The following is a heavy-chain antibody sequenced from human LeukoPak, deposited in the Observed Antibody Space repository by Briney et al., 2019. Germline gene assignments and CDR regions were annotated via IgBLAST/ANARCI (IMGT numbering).Heavy chain of an antibody. CDR1: GGTFSSYA. CDR2: IIPIFGTA. V-gene: IGHV1-69*13. Sequence: PVKVSCKASGGTFSSYAISWVRQAPGQGLEWMGGIIPIFGTANYAQKFQGRVTITADESTSTAYMEVSSLRSEDTAVYHCARVSRTSMVRGIITFDYWGRGTLVTVSS. J-gene: IGHJ4*02. CDR3: ARVSRTSMVRGIITFDY. D-gene: IGHD3-10*01.